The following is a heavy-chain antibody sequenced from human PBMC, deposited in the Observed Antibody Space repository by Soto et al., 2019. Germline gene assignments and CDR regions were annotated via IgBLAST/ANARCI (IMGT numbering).Heavy chain of an antibody. CDR3: ARDGEQLVRHWFAP. CDR2: ISAYNGNT. D-gene: IGHD6-13*01. CDR1: GYTFTSYG. V-gene: IGHV1-18*01. J-gene: IGHJ5*02. Sequence: GASVKVSCKASGYTFTSYGISWVRQAPGQGLEWMGWISAYNGNTNYAQKLQGRVTMTTDTSTSTAYMELRSLRSDDTAVYYCARDGEQLVRHWFAPWGQGTLVTVSS.